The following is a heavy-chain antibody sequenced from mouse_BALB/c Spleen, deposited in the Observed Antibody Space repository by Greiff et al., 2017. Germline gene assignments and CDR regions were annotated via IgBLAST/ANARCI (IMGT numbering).Heavy chain of an antibody. V-gene: IGHV5-17*02. CDR1: GFTFSSFG. J-gene: IGHJ1*01. CDR3: ARNHGDWYFDV. CDR2: ISSGSSTI. Sequence: EVQGVESGGGLVQPGGSRKLSCAASGFTFSSFGMHWVRQAPEKGLEWVAYISSGSSTIYYADTVKGRFTISRDNPKNTLFLQMTSLRSEDTAMYYCARNHGDWYFDVWGAGTTVTVSS.